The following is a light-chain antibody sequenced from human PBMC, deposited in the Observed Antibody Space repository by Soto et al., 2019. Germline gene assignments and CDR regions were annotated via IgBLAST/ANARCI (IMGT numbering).Light chain of an antibody. Sequence: SALTQPPSASGSPGQSVTISCTGTSSDVGGYNYVSWYQQYPGKAPKLMIYEVSKRPSGVPDRFSGSKSGNTASLTVSGLQAEDEADYYCSSYADSSLLFGGGTKVTVL. CDR3: SSYADSSLL. CDR2: EVS. J-gene: IGLJ2*01. V-gene: IGLV2-8*01. CDR1: SSDVGGYNY.